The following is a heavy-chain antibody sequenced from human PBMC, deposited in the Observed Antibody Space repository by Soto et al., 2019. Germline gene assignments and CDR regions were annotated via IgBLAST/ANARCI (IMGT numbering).Heavy chain of an antibody. CDR3: ARGQGSTGYLGREHYFDY. V-gene: IGHV3-66*01. Sequence: EVQVVESGGGLVQPGGSLRLSCAASGFSVTNNYMNWVRQAPGKGLEWVSIIDIGGNTYYADSVKDRFTISRDNSRNTLYLHMDSLRAEDTAVYYCARGQGSTGYLGREHYFDYWGQGTLVTVSP. J-gene: IGHJ4*02. CDR1: GFSVTNNY. CDR2: IDIGGNT. D-gene: IGHD2-2*01.